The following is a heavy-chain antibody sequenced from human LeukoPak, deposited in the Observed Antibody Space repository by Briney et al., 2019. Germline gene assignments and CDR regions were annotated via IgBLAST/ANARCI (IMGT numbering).Heavy chain of an antibody. Sequence: ASVKVSCKASGYTFTSYDINWVRQATGQGLEWMGWMNPNSGDTGYAQKFQGRLTMTRNTSISTAYMELSSLRSEDTAVYYCARASIFSVGSGGYYGMDVWGQGTTATVSS. CDR2: MNPNSGDT. D-gene: IGHD3-9*01. CDR3: ARASIFSVGSGGYYGMDV. V-gene: IGHV1-8*01. CDR1: GYTFTSYD. J-gene: IGHJ6*02.